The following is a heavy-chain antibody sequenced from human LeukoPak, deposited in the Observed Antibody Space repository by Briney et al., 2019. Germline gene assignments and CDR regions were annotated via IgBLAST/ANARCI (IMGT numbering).Heavy chain of an antibody. CDR1: GFTFSDYY. CDR3: ATDYDSSGYHFDY. CDR2: ISSSGSYT. J-gene: IGHJ4*02. V-gene: IGHV3-11*03. D-gene: IGHD3-22*01. Sequence: GGSLRLSCAASGFTFSDYYMSWIRQAPGKGLEWVSYISSSGSYTNYADSVKGRFTISRDNAKNSLYLQTNSLRAEDTAVYYCATDYDSSGYHFDYWGQGTLVTVSS.